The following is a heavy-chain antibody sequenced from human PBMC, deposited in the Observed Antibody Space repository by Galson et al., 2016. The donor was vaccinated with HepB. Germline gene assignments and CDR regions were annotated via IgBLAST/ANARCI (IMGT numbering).Heavy chain of an antibody. V-gene: IGHV3-23*01. D-gene: IGHD1-1*01. Sequence: SLRLSCAASGFIFSNYALTWVRQTPGKGLEWVSSITGSGSRTYYAVSVEGRYTISRDNSKNTVYLQMNSLRAEDTAVCYCAKSGPGGWYRNYYGLNVWGQGTTVAV. CDR2: ITGSGSRT. CDR3: AKSGPGGWYRNYYGLNV. J-gene: IGHJ6*02. CDR1: GFIFSNYA.